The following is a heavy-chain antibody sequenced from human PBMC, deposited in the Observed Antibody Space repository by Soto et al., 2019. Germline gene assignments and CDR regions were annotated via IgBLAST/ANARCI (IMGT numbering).Heavy chain of an antibody. V-gene: IGHV3-30*18. CDR2: ISYDGSNK. CDR3: VKDGESLKYEDSSGHMSWFDP. CDR1: GCTFNRYG. Sequence: GGSLSLSCAASGCTFNRYGMHWVRQAPGKGLERVAIISYDGSNKYYADSVKGRFTISRDDSKNTLYLQMTSLRAEDTAVYYCVKDGESLKYEDSSGHMSWFDPWGQGTLVTVSS. J-gene: IGHJ5*02. D-gene: IGHD3-22*01.